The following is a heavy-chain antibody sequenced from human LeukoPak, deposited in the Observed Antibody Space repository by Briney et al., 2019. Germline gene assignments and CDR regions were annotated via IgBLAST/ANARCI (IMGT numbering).Heavy chain of an antibody. Sequence: GGSLRLSCAASGFTFSSYAMHWVRQAPGKGLEWVAVISYDGSNKYYADSVKGRFTISRDNAKNSLYLQMNSLRAEDTAVYYCARYGGGDWRIDYWGQGTPVTVSS. CDR2: ISYDGSNK. CDR3: ARYGGGDWRIDY. J-gene: IGHJ4*02. V-gene: IGHV3-30-3*01. D-gene: IGHD3-16*01. CDR1: GFTFSSYA.